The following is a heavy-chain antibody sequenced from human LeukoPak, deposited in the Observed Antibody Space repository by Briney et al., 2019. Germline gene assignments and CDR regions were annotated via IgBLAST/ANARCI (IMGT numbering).Heavy chain of an antibody. V-gene: IGHV4-39*07. CDR1: GGSISSSSYY. J-gene: IGHJ4*02. Sequence: SETLSLTCTVSGGSISSSSYYWGWIRQPPGKGLEWIGSIYYSGSTYYNPSLKSRVTISVDTSKNQFSLKLSSVTAADTAVYYRARVAFPKAAMKVVSWGQGTLVTVSS. CDR2: IYYSGST. D-gene: IGHD2-2*01. CDR3: ARVAFPKAAMKVVS.